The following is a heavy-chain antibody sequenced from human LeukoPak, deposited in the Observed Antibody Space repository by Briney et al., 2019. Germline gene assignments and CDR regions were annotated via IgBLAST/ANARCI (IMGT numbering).Heavy chain of an antibody. CDR1: GGSISNYY. CDR3: ARFAYCGGHCWYYFDY. CDR2: IYSSGST. Sequence: SETLSLTCTVSGGSISNYYWSWIRQPPGKGLEWIGYIYSSGSTNYNPSLKSRVTISVDTSKNQFSLKLSSVTAADTAVYYCARFAYCGGHCWYYFDYWGQGSLVTVSS. D-gene: IGHD2-21*02. V-gene: IGHV4-59*01. J-gene: IGHJ4*02.